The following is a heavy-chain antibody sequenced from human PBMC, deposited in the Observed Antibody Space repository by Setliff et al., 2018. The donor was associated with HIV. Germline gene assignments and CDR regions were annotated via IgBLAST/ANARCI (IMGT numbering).Heavy chain of an antibody. CDR3: IIAYSSGWLAPMGFDS. D-gene: IGHD6-19*01. CDR1: GGSTTSGGYY. V-gene: IGHV4-31*03. J-gene: IGHJ4*02. Sequence: KPSETLSLTCSVSGGSTTSGGYYWSWIRQHPGKGLEYIGYIYYSGSTYYNPSLKSRVTMSIDTSTQQFFLNVTSVTAADTAVYYCIIAYSSGWLAPMGFDSWGQGTLVTVSS. CDR2: IYYSGST.